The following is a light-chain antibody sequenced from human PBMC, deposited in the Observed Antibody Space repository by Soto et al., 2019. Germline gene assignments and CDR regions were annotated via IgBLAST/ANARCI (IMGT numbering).Light chain of an antibody. V-gene: IGKV4-1*01. CDR2: WAS. Sequence: DFVMTQSPDFLAVSLGERATIDCKSSQSVLYSSNNKNYLAWYQQKPGQPPKLLIYWASTRESGVPDRFSGSGSGTDFTLTISSLQAEDVTVYYCQQYYSTPGTFGQGTKVEIK. CDR3: QQYYSTPGT. J-gene: IGKJ1*01. CDR1: QSVLYSSNNKNY.